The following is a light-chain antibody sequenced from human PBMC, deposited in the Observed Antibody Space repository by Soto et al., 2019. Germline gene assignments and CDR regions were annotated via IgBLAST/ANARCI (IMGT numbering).Light chain of an antibody. J-gene: IGLJ2*01. CDR2: YDS. CDR1: NIGSKS. CDR3: QVWDSSSDHL. V-gene: IGLV3-21*04. Sequence: VLTQPPSVSVAPGKTARITCGGNNIGSKSVHWYQQKPGQAPVLVIYYDSDRPSGIPERFSGSNSGNTATLTISRVEAGDEADYYCQVWDSSSDHLFGGGTKLTVL.